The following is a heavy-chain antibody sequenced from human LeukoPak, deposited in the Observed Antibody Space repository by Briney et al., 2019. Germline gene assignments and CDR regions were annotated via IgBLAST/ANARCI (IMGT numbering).Heavy chain of an antibody. CDR2: ISSSSSYI. J-gene: IGHJ3*02. D-gene: IGHD3-22*01. CDR3: ARVLAYDSSGYYYVGAFDI. Sequence: GGSLRLSCAASGFTFSSYSMNWVRQAPGKGLEWVSSISSSSSYIYYADSVKDRFTISRDNAKNSLYLQMNSLRAEDTAVYYCARVLAYDSSGYYYVGAFDIWGQGTMVTVSS. CDR1: GFTFSSYS. V-gene: IGHV3-21*01.